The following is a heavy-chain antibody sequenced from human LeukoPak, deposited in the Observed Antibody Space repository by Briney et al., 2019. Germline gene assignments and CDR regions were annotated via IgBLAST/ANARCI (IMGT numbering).Heavy chain of an antibody. J-gene: IGHJ4*02. CDR3: SVGYDYSFRVWDY. D-gene: IGHD5-12*01. CDR2: IKQDGSEK. CDR1: GFTFSSYW. Sequence: PGGSLRPSCAASGFTFSSYWMSWVRQAPGKGLEWVANIKQDGSEKYYVDSVKGRFTISRDNAKNSLYLQMNSLRAEDTAVYYCSVGYDYSFRVWDYWGQGTLVTVSS. V-gene: IGHV3-7*01.